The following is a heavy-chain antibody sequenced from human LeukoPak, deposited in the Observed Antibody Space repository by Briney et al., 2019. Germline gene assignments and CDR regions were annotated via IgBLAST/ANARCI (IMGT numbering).Heavy chain of an antibody. CDR2: IYYSGST. Sequence: SETLSLTCTVSGGSISSGGYYWSWIRQHPGKGLEWIGYIYYSGSTYYNPSLKSRVTISVDTSKNQFSLKLSSVTAADTAVYYCATFPGVGATTVDYWGQGTLVTVSS. V-gene: IGHV4-31*03. J-gene: IGHJ4*02. CDR1: GGSISSGGYY. D-gene: IGHD1-26*01. CDR3: ATFPGVGATTVDY.